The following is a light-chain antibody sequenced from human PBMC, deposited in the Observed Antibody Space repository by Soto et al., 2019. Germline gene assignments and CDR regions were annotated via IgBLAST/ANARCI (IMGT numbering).Light chain of an antibody. CDR1: QSIGSY. CDR3: QHYNNWPPWT. V-gene: IGKV3-11*01. Sequence: EIVLTQSPATLSLSLGERATLSCRASQSIGSYLAWYQHKLGQPPRLLIYDASNRATGIPVRFSGSGSGTDFTLTISSLEPEDFAVYYCQHYNNWPPWTFGQGTKVDIK. CDR2: DAS. J-gene: IGKJ1*01.